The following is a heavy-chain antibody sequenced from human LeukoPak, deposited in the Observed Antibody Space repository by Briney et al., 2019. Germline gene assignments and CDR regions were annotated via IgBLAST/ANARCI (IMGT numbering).Heavy chain of an antibody. CDR3: AKGAAAGTYNWFDP. V-gene: IGHV1-69*13. CDR2: IIPIFGTA. D-gene: IGHD6-13*01. Sequence: GASVKVSCKASGGTFSSNAISWVRQAPGQGLEWMGGIIPIFGTANYAQKFQGRVTITADESTSTAYMELSSLRSEDTAVYYCAKGAAAGTYNWFDPWGQGTLVTVSS. CDR1: GGTFSSNA. J-gene: IGHJ5*02.